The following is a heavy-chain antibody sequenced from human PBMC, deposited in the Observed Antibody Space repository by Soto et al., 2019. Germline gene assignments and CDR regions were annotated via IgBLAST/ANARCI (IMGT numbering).Heavy chain of an antibody. CDR2: ISSSSSYI. Sequence: EGSLRRSCAASGFTFSSYSMNWVRQAPGKGLEWVSAISSSSSYIYYADSVKGRFTISRDNAKNPLYLQMNSLRAEDTAVYYCARVAAHYYYGMDVWGQGTTVTVSS. D-gene: IGHD2-15*01. V-gene: IGHV3-21*01. J-gene: IGHJ6*02. CDR3: ARVAAHYYYGMDV. CDR1: GFTFSSYS.